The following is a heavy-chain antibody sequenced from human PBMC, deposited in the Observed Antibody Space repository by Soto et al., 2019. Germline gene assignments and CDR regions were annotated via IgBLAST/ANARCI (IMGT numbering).Heavy chain of an antibody. Sequence: SETLSLTCTVSGGSISSSSYYWGWIRQPPGKGLEWIGSIYYSGSTYYNPSLKSRVTISVDTSRNQFSLKLSSVTAADTAVYYCARPTGGFLEWLPLDDAFDIWGQGTMVTVSS. D-gene: IGHD3-3*01. CDR2: IYYSGST. CDR3: ARPTGGFLEWLPLDDAFDI. J-gene: IGHJ3*02. CDR1: GGSISSSSYY. V-gene: IGHV4-39*01.